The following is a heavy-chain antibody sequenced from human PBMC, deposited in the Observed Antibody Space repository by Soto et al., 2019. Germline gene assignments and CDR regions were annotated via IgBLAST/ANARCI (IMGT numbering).Heavy chain of an antibody. CDR2: ISGSGGST. J-gene: IGHJ4*02. D-gene: IGHD6-19*01. V-gene: IGHV3-23*01. Sequence: GSLRLSCAASGFTFSSYAMSWVRQAPGKGLEWVSAISGSGGSTYYADSVKGRFTISRDNSKNTLYLQMNSPRAEDTAVYYCANDQYRPSSGWYGYWGQGTLVTVSS. CDR1: GFTFSSYA. CDR3: ANDQYRPSSGWYGY.